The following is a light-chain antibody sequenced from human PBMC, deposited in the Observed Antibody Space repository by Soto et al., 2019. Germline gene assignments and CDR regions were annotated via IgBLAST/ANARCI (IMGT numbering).Light chain of an antibody. CDR3: SSYTSSSTRVV. J-gene: IGLJ2*01. V-gene: IGLV2-14*01. CDR2: EVS. Sequence: QSGLTQPASVSGSPGQSITISCTGTSSDVGGYNYVSWYQQHPGKAPKLMIYEVSNRPSGVSNRFSGSKSGNTASLTISGLQAEDEADYYCSSYTSSSTRVVFGGGTKLTVL. CDR1: SSDVGGYNY.